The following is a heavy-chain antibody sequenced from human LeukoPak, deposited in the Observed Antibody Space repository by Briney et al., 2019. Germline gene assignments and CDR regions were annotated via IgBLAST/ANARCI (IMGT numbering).Heavy chain of an antibody. CDR2: INPNSGGT. V-gene: IGHV1-2*02. CDR1: GYTFTGYY. D-gene: IGHD2-2*01. J-gene: IGHJ4*02. CDR3: ARDRSKYQLPAGY. Sequence: SVKLSCTASGYTFTGYYMHWVRQAPGQGLEWMGWINPNSGGTNYAQKFQGRVTMTRDTSISTAYMELSRLRSDDTAVYCCARDRSKYQLPAGYWGQGTLVTVS.